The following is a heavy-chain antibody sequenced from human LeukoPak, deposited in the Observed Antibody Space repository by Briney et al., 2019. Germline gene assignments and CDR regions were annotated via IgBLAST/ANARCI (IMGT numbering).Heavy chain of an antibody. Sequence: SVKVSCKASGGTFSSYAISWVRQAPGQGLEWMGRIIPIFGTANYAQKLQGRVTITTDESTSTAYMELSSLRSEDTAVYYCARDLQGEADYWGQGTLVTVSS. CDR2: IIPIFGTA. CDR1: GGTFSSYA. V-gene: IGHV1-69*05. CDR3: ARDLQGEADY. J-gene: IGHJ4*02.